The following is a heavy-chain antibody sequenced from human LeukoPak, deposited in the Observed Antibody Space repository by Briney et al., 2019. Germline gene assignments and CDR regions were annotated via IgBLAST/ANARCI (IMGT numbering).Heavy chain of an antibody. CDR1: GGSISSYY. CDR3: AREGANWNPFDY. V-gene: IGHV3-7*01. CDR2: IKQDGSEK. D-gene: IGHD1-20*01. Sequence: ETLSLTCTVSGGSISSYYWSWVRQAPGKGLEWVANIKQDGSEKYYVDSVKGRFTISRDNAKNSLYLQMNSLRAEDTAVYYCAREGANWNPFDYWGQGTLVTVSS. J-gene: IGHJ4*02.